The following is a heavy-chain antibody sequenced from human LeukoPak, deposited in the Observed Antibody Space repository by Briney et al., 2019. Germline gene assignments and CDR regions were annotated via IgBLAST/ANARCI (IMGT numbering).Heavy chain of an antibody. CDR3: ARAARGGYCSSTGCYIWFDP. Sequence: SETLSLTCTVSDDSISSGVYYWSWIRQHPGKGLEWIGHIYYSGSTYYNPSLKSRVTISVDTSKNQFSLKLNSVTAADTAVYYCARAARGGYCSSTGCYIWFDPWGQGTLVTVSS. D-gene: IGHD2-2*02. CDR2: IYYSGST. CDR1: DDSISSGVYY. V-gene: IGHV4-31*03. J-gene: IGHJ5*02.